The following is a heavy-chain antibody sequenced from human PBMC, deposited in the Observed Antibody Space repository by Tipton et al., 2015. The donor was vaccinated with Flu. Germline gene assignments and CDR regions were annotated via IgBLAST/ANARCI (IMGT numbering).Heavy chain of an antibody. CDR1: GFTFSDYY. CDR3: ARRSVVGVGMVRGIGYYYYMDV. V-gene: IGHV3-11*01. D-gene: IGHD3-10*01. CDR2: ISSSGSTI. J-gene: IGHJ6*03. Sequence: SLRLSCAASGFTFSDYYMSWIRQAPGKGLEWVSYISSSGSTIYYADSVKGRFTISRDNAKNSLYLQMNSLRAEDTAVYYCARRSVVGVGMVRGIGYYYYMDVWGKGTTVTVSS.